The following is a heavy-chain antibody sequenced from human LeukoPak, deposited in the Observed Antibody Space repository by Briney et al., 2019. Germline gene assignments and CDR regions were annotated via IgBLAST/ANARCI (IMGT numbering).Heavy chain of an antibody. CDR3: AGSRGYSYGHPDYYYGMDV. D-gene: IGHD5-18*01. V-gene: IGHV3-48*03. CDR1: GFTFSSYE. CDR2: ISSSGGTI. J-gene: IGHJ6*02. Sequence: GGSLRLSCAASGFTFSSYEMNWVRQAPGKGLEWVSYISSSGGTIYYADSVKGRFTISRDNAKNSLYLQMNSLRAEDTAVYYCAGSRGYSYGHPDYYYGMDVWGQGTTVTVSS.